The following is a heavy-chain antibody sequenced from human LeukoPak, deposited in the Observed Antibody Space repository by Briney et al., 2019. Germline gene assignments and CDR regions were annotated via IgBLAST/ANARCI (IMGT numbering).Heavy chain of an antibody. CDR1: GGSISSYY. D-gene: IGHD6-13*01. Sequence: IPSETLSLTCTVSGGSISSYYWSWIRQPAGKGLEWIGRIYTSGSTNYNPSLKSRVTMSVDTSKNQFSLKLSSVTAADTAVYYCARQSSSWYVGWFDPWGQGTLVTVSS. CDR3: ARQSSSWYVGWFDP. V-gene: IGHV4-4*07. J-gene: IGHJ5*02. CDR2: IYTSGST.